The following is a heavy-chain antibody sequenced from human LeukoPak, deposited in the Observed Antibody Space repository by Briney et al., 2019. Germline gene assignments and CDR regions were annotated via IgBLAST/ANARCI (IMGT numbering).Heavy chain of an antibody. Sequence: SETLSLTCTVSGGSISSSSYYWGWIRQPPGKGLEWIGSIYYSGSTYYNPSLKSRVTISVGTSKNQFSLKLSSVTAADTAVYYCARHFSLGSYYYDSSGYNWFDPWGQGTLVTVSS. CDR2: IYYSGST. CDR1: GGSISSSSYY. V-gene: IGHV4-39*01. CDR3: ARHFSLGSYYYDSSGYNWFDP. D-gene: IGHD3-22*01. J-gene: IGHJ5*02.